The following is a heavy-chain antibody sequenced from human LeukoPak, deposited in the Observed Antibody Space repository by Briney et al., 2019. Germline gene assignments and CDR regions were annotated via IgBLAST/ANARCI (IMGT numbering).Heavy chain of an antibody. V-gene: IGHV3-7*01. Sequence: PGGSLRLSCAASGFTFSNSWMSWVRQAPGKGLEWVATIKPDGSAQYYVDSVKGRFTISRDNAKNSLFLQINSLRAEDTAVYYCARDKGVSYFDYWGQGTLVTVSS. D-gene: IGHD2-8*01. CDR3: ARDKGVSYFDY. CDR2: IKPDGSAQ. CDR1: GFTFSNSW. J-gene: IGHJ4*02.